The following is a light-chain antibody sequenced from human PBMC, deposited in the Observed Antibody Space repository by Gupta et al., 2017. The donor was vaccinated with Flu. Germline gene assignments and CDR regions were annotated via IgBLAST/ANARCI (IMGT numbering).Light chain of an antibody. J-gene: IGKJ5*01. V-gene: IGKV3-11*01. CDR2: GAF. Sequence: PATLSLSPGERATLSCRASQTVETCLGWYQQKPGQVPRLLVYGAFNRVTGISDRFRGSGSETDFTLTISSLEAEDFAVYYCQQCDNRPITFGQGTRLDIK. CDR1: QTVETC. CDR3: QQCDNRPIT.